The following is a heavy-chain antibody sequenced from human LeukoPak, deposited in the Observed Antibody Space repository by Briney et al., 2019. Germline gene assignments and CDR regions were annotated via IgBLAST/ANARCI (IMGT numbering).Heavy chain of an antibody. V-gene: IGHV3-9*01. CDR1: GFTFEDYA. Sequence: GGSLRLSCAASGFTFEDYAMHWVRQAPGKGLEWVSGISWNSGSIGYADSVKGRFTISRDNAKNSLYLQMNSLRAEDTALYYCAKGQDVVVPAAIGYWGQGTLVTVSS. J-gene: IGHJ4*02. CDR2: ISWNSGSI. D-gene: IGHD2-2*01. CDR3: AKGQDVVVPAAIGY.